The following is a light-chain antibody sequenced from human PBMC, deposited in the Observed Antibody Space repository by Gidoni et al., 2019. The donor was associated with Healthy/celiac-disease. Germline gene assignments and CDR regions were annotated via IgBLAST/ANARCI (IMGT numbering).Light chain of an antibody. CDR2: GAS. CDR1: QSVSSN. V-gene: IGKV3-15*01. J-gene: IGKJ1*01. CDR3: QQYNNWPPWT. Sequence: EIVMTQSPATLSVSPGERATLSCRASQSVSSNLAWYQQKPGQAPRLLIYGASRGSGTKFTLPISSLQSEDFAVYYCQQYNNWPPWTFGQGTKVEIK.